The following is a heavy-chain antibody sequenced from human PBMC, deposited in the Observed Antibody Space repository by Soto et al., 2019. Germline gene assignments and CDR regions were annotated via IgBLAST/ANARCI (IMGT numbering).Heavy chain of an antibody. CDR2: INTDGSST. V-gene: IGHV3-74*01. D-gene: IGHD1-1*01. J-gene: IGHJ4*02. Sequence: GGSLRLSCEASGFTFSSYWMHWVRQAPGKGLVWVSRINTDGSSTSYADSVRGRFTISRDNAKNTVYLQMNSLSAEDTAVYYCARVGLATATDYWGQGTLVTVSS. CDR3: ARVGLATATDY. CDR1: GFTFSSYW.